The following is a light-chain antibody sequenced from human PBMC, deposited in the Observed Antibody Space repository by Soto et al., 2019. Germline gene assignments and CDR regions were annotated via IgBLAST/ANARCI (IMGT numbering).Light chain of an antibody. CDR2: DVT. CDR3: SSYTSSSTLA. J-gene: IGLJ1*01. Sequence: QSVLTQPAFVSGSPGQSITISCTGTNSDVGGYNFVSWYQQHPGKVPKLMIYDVTNRPSGVSNRFSGSKSGNTAYLTISGLQAEDEADYYCSSYTSSSTLAFGTGTKVTVL. V-gene: IGLV2-14*01. CDR1: NSDVGGYNF.